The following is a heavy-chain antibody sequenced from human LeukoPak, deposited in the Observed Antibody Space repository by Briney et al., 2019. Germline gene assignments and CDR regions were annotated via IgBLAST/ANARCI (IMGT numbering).Heavy chain of an antibody. J-gene: IGHJ3*01. CDR1: GFIFSTCA. V-gene: IGHV3-23*01. D-gene: IGHD3-16*02. Sequence: PGGSLRLSCAASGFIFSTCAMSWVRQAPGKGLEWVSAISGSGGTTYYADSVKGRFTISRDNSKNTLYLQMNSLRAEDTAVYYCAKDIQLSTWGLGTMVTVSS. CDR2: ISGSGGTT. CDR3: AKDIQLST.